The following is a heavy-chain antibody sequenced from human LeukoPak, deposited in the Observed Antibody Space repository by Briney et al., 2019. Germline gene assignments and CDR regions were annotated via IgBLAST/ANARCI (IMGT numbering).Heavy chain of an antibody. D-gene: IGHD3-22*01. CDR2: IYYSGST. V-gene: IGHV4-59*01. CDR1: GGSISSYY. Sequence: SETLSLTCTVSGGSISSYYWSWIRQPPGKGLEWIGYIYYSGSTNYNPSLKSRVTISVDTPKNQFSLKLSSVTAADTAVYYCAREPPFSYDSSGYYPNYFDYWGQGTLVTVSS. CDR3: AREPPFSYDSSGYYPNYFDY. J-gene: IGHJ4*02.